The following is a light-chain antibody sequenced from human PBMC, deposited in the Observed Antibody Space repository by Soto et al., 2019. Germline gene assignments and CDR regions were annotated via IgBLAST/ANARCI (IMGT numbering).Light chain of an antibody. CDR3: QQYVSSPYT. Sequence: PGERATLSCSASQTVSSGHLAWYQQKPGQAPRLLISGGTSRATGIPGRFSGSGSGTDFTLTVSRLEPEDFAVYYCQQYVSSPYTFGQGTK. CDR1: QTVSSGH. V-gene: IGKV3-20*01. CDR2: GGT. J-gene: IGKJ2*01.